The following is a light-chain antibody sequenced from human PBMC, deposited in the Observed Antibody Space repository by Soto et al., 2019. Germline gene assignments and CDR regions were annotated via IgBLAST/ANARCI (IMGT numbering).Light chain of an antibody. CDR3: SSYAGSNNVV. Sequence: QSVLTQPPSASGSPGQSVTISFTGTSSDVGGYNYVSWYQQHPGKAPKLMIYEVSKRPSGVPDRFSGSKSGNTASLTVSGLQAEDEADYYCSSYAGSNNVVFGGGTKLPVL. CDR1: SSDVGGYNY. CDR2: EVS. J-gene: IGLJ2*01. V-gene: IGLV2-8*01.